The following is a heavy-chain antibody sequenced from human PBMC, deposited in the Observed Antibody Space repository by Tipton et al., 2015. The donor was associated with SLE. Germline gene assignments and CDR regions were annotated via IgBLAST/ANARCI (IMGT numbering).Heavy chain of an antibody. V-gene: IGHV3-7*01. CDR1: GFTFSDYY. D-gene: IGHD4-17*01. CDR2: IKQDGSEK. J-gene: IGHJ4*02. CDR3: ARDLMQRYGY. Sequence: SLRLSCAASGFTFSDYYMSWVRQAPGKGLEWVANIKQDGSEKYYVDSVKGRFTISRDNAKNSLYLQMNSLRAEDTAVYYCARDLMQRYGYWGQGTLVTVSS.